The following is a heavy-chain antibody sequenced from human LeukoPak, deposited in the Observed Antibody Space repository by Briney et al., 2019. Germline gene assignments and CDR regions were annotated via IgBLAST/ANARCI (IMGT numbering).Heavy chain of an antibody. CDR2: ITKSGDKT. D-gene: IGHD5-24*01. CDR3: VKSAGKDGYRDVFDI. J-gene: IGHJ3*02. Sequence: PGGSLRLSCVPSGITFSNSALSWARQAPGKGLEWVSTITKSGDKTYYADSVKGLFTISRDHSKNTLYLQMNSLRAEDTAVYHCVKSAGKDGYRDVFDIWGQGTVVTVSS. CDR1: GITFSNSA. V-gene: IGHV3-23*01.